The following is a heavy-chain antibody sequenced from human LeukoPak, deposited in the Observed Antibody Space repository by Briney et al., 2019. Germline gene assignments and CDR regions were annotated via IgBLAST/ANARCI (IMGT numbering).Heavy chain of an antibody. CDR1: GGTFSSYA. J-gene: IGHJ6*03. CDR3: ARALGRTIFGVGNTETTNHAHVTYYYYYMGV. D-gene: IGHD3-3*01. CDR2: IIPIFGTA. Sequence: SVKVSCKASGGTFSSYAISWVRQAPGQGLEWMGGIIPIFGTANYAQKFQGRVTITADESTSTAYMELSSLRSEDTAVYYCARALGRTIFGVGNTETTNHAHVTYYYYYMGVWGKGTTVTVSS. V-gene: IGHV1-69*13.